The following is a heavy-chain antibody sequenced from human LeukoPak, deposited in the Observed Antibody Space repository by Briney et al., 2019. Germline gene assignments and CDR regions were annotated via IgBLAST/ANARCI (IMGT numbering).Heavy chain of an antibody. J-gene: IGHJ6*02. CDR1: GGTFSSYA. CDR2: IIPIFGTA. D-gene: IGHD3-22*01. Sequence: SVKVSCKASGGTFSSYAISWVRQAPGQGLEWMGGIIPIFGTANYAQKFQGRVTITADESTSTAYMELSSLRSEDTAVYYCASSVRYYYDSNGMDVWGQGTTVTVSS. V-gene: IGHV1-69*13. CDR3: ASSVRYYYDSNGMDV.